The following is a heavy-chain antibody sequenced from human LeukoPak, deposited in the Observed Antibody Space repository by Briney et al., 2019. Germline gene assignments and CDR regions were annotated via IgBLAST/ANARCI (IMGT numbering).Heavy chain of an antibody. CDR3: AYGKYYFDY. CDR2: IYPGDSDT. J-gene: IGHJ4*02. CDR1: GYSFTTYW. V-gene: IGHV5-51*01. Sequence: GESLKISFEASGYSFTTYWIGWVRQMPGKGLEWMGVIYPGDSDTRYSPSFQGQVTISADKSISTAYLQWSSLRASDTAIYFCAYGKYYFDYWGQGTLVTVSS. D-gene: IGHD3-16*01.